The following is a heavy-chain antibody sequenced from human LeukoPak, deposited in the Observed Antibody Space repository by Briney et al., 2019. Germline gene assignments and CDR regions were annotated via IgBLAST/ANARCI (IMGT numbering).Heavy chain of an antibody. J-gene: IGHJ3*02. CDR1: GGTFSSYA. D-gene: IGHD6-13*01. Sequence: SVKVSCKASGGTFSSYAISWVRQAPGQGLEWMGRIIPILGIANYAQKFQGRVTITADKSTSTAYMELSSLRSEDTAVYYCARGHSSWTDAFDIWGQGTMVNVSS. CDR2: IIPILGIA. V-gene: IGHV1-69*04. CDR3: ARGHSSWTDAFDI.